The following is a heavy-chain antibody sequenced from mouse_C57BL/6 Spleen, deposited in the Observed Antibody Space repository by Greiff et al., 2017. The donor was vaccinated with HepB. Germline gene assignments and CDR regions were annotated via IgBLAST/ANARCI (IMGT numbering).Heavy chain of an antibody. D-gene: IGHD2-1*01. CDR3: VRDHYGNLFAY. V-gene: IGHV3-6*01. Sequence: ESGPGLVKPSQSLSLTCSVTGYSITSGYYWNWIRQFPGNKLEWMGYISYDGSNNYNPSLKNRISITRDTSKNQFFLKLNSVTTEDTATYYCVRDHYGNLFAYWGQGTLVTVSP. J-gene: IGHJ3*01. CDR2: ISYDGSN. CDR1: GYSITSGYY.